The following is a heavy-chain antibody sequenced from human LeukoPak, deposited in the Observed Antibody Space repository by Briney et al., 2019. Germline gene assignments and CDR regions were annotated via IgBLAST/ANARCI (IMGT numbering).Heavy chain of an antibody. CDR2: INPNSGGT. D-gene: IGHD4-17*01. V-gene: IGHV1-2*02. CDR3: ARANYYGEDFDY. CDR1: GYTFTGYY. J-gene: IGHJ4*02. Sequence: ASVKVSCKASGYTFTGYYMHWVRQAPGQGLEWMGWINPNSGGTNYAQKFKGRVTMTRDTSISTAYMELSRLRSDDTAVYYCARANYYGEDFDYWGQGTLVTVSS.